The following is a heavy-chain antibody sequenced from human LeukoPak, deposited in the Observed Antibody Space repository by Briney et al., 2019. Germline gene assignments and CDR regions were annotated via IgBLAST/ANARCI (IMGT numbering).Heavy chain of an antibody. V-gene: IGHV3-20*04. Sequence: GGSLRLSCAASGFTFDDYGMSWVRQAPGKGLEWVSGINWNGGSTGYADSVKGRFTISRDNSKNTLYLQMSSLKDEDTAIYYCAKVKFYFDNWGQGTLVTVSS. J-gene: IGHJ4*02. CDR3: AKVKFYFDN. CDR1: GFTFDDYG. CDR2: INWNGGST.